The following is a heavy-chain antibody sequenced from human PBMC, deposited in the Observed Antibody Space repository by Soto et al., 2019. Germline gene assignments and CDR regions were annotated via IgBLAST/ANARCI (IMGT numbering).Heavy chain of an antibody. CDR2: ISGSGGST. V-gene: IGHV3-23*01. D-gene: IGHD3-22*01. Sequence: PGGSLRLSCAASGFTFENYAMDWVRQAPGKGLEWVSAISGSGGSTYYADSVKGRFTISRDNSKNTLYLQMNSLRAEDTAVYYCANSPYYYDSSGYYDDYWGQGTLVTVSS. CDR1: GFTFENYA. J-gene: IGHJ4*02. CDR3: ANSPYYYDSSGYYDDY.